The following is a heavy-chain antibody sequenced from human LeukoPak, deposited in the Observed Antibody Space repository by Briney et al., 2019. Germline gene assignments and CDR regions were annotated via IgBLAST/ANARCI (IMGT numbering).Heavy chain of an antibody. Sequence: GGSLRLSCAASGFTFSSYAMHWVRQAPGKGLEWVAVISYDGSNKYYADSVKGRFTISRDNSKNTLYLQMNSLRAEDTAVYYCARDGWELPEDAFDIWGQGTMVTVSS. D-gene: IGHD1-26*01. CDR2: ISYDGSNK. V-gene: IGHV3-30-3*01. CDR3: ARDGWELPEDAFDI. J-gene: IGHJ3*02. CDR1: GFTFSSYA.